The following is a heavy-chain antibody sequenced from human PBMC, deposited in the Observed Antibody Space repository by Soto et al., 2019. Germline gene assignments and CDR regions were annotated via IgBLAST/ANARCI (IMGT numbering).Heavy chain of an antibody. D-gene: IGHD2-21*02. J-gene: IGHJ4*02. CDR3: ARVSGVTGGDY. V-gene: IGHV4-59*01. Sequence: SETLSLTCTVSGGSISSYYWSWIRQPPGKGLEWIGYIYYSGSTNYNPSLKSRVTISVDTSKNQFSLKLSSVTAADTAVYYWARVSGVTGGDYWGQGTLVTVSS. CDR2: IYYSGST. CDR1: GGSISSYY.